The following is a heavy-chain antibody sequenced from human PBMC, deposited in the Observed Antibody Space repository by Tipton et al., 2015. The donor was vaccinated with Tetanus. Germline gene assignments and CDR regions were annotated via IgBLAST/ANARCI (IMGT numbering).Heavy chain of an antibody. Sequence: TLSLTCTVAGGSISGYYWTWIRQPPGKGLEWIGYIYDNGTTSYSSSLKSRVIISVDKSKNQLSLKLGSVTAEDTAIYYCAGRIQVFGPAILDAFDLWAQGTMDIVPS. V-gene: IGHV4-59*01. CDR3: AGRIQVFGPAILDAFDL. CDR2: IYDNGTT. J-gene: IGHJ3*01. D-gene: IGHD3/OR15-3a*01. CDR1: GGSISGYY.